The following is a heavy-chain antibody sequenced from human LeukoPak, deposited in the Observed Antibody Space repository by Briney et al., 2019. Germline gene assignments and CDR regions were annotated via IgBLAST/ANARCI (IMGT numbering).Heavy chain of an antibody. J-gene: IGHJ4*02. CDR1: GFTFDDYA. CDR3: AKGNYYGSGSLPSY. CDR2: ISWNSGSI. V-gene: IGHV3-9*01. D-gene: IGHD3-10*01. Sequence: GRSLRLSCAASGFTFDDYAMHWVRQAPGKGLEWVSGISWNSGSIGYADSVKGRFTISRDNAKNSLYLQMNSLRAEDTALYYCAKGNYYGSGSLPSYWGQGTLVTVSS.